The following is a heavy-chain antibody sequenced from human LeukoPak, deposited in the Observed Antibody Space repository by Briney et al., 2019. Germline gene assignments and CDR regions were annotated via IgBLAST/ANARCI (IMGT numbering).Heavy chain of an antibody. CDR1: GFTFNNYP. V-gene: IGHV3-23*01. Sequence: GGSLRLSCAASGFTFNNYPMTWVRQPPGKGLEWVSGISDSGGVTYYADSVKGRFAVSRDNSKNTLYLQMSSLRAEDTAVYYCAKRSKLSCSSTSCPLDYWGQGTLVTVSS. J-gene: IGHJ4*02. CDR3: AKRSKLSCSSTSCPLDY. CDR2: ISDSGGVT. D-gene: IGHD2-2*01.